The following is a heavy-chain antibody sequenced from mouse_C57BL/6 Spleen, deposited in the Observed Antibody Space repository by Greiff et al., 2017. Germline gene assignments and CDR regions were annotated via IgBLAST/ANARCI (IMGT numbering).Heavy chain of an antibody. J-gene: IGHJ2*01. D-gene: IGHD1-1*01. CDR1: GYTFTSYW. Sequence: QVHVKQPGAELVKPGASVKLSCKASGYTFTSYWMHWVKQRPGQGLEWIGMIHPNSGSTNYNEKFKSKATLTVDKSSSTAYMQLSSLTSEDSAVYYCARLGLLRGYWGQGTTLTVSS. CDR2: IHPNSGST. CDR3: ARLGLLRGY. V-gene: IGHV1-64*01.